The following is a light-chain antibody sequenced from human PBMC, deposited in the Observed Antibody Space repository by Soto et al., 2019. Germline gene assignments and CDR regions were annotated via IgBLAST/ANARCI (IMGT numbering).Light chain of an antibody. CDR3: GTWDNSLSAGV. Sequence: QSVLTQPPSMSAAPGQKVTISCSGSSSNIGNNYVSWYQQLPGTAPKLLIYDNNKRPSGIPDRFSGSKSDTSATLGITGLQTGDEADYFCGTWDNSLSAGVFGGGTKVTVL. CDR2: DNN. J-gene: IGLJ2*01. CDR1: SSNIGNNY. V-gene: IGLV1-51*01.